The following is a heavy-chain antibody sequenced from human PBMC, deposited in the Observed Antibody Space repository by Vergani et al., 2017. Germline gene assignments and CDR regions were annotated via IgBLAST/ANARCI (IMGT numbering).Heavy chain of an antibody. J-gene: IGHJ4*02. CDR1: GGTFSSYA. Sequence: QVQLVQSGAEVKKPGSSVKVSCKASGGTFSSYAISWVRQAPGQGLEWMGGIIPIFGTANYAQKFQGRVTITADESTSTAYMELSSLRSEDTAVYYCARDRGGGTYYYDSSGYKGRSNYFDYWGQGTLVTVSS. V-gene: IGHV1-69*01. D-gene: IGHD3-22*01. CDR2: IIPIFGTA. CDR3: ARDRGGGTYYYDSSGYKGRSNYFDY.